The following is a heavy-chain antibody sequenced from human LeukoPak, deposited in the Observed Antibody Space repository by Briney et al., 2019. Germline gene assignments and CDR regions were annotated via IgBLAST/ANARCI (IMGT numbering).Heavy chain of an antibody. CDR3: AKGYNWNDGFLDY. CDR2: ISWNSGSI. V-gene: IGHV3-9*03. Sequence: GRSLRLSCAASGFTFDDYAMHWVRQAPGKGLEWVSGISWNSGSIGYADSVKGRFTISRDNAKNSLYLQMNSLRAEDMALYYCAKGYNWNDGFLDYWGQGTLVTVSS. CDR1: GFTFDDYA. J-gene: IGHJ4*02. D-gene: IGHD1-1*01.